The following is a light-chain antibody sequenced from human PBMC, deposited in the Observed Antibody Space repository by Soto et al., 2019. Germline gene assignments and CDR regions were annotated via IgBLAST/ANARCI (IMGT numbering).Light chain of an antibody. Sequence: QSVLTQPRSASGTPGQRVTISCSGSSSNIGSNTVNWYQQLPGTAPKLLIYSNNQRPSGVPDRLSGSKSGTSASLAISGLQYEDEADYYFAGWDDSLNGYVFGSGTKVTVL. J-gene: IGLJ1*01. CDR1: SSNIGSNT. CDR3: AGWDDSLNGYV. CDR2: SNN. V-gene: IGLV1-44*01.